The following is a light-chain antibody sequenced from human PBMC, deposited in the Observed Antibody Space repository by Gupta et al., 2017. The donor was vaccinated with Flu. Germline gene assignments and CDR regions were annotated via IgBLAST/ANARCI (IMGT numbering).Light chain of an antibody. J-gene: IGKJ4*01. CDR2: GAS. CDR3: QHYEGSPLT. V-gene: IGKV3-20*01. Sequence: EIVLTQSPGTLSLSPGERATLSCRASQSVNSRHLAWYQQKPGQAPRLLMYGASTRATGIPDRFGGSGSGTDFTLTVSRLEPEDFAVYYYQHYEGSPLTFGGGTKVEIK. CDR1: QSVNSRH.